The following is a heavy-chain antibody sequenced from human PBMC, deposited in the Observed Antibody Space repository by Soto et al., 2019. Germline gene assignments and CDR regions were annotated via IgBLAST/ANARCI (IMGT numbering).Heavy chain of an antibody. CDR2: IIPILGIA. Sequence: QVQLVQSGAEVKKPGSSVKVSCKASGGTFSSYTISWVRQAPGQGLEWMGRIIPILGIANYAQKFQGRVTSTADKSTSTAYMERSSLRSEDTAVYYCARDIGHDYGDYVKGDYWGQGTLVTVSS. J-gene: IGHJ4*02. D-gene: IGHD4-17*01. V-gene: IGHV1-69*08. CDR1: GGTFSSYT. CDR3: ARDIGHDYGDYVKGDY.